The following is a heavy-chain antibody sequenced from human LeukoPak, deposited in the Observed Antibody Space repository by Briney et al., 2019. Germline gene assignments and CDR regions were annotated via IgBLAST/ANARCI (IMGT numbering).Heavy chain of an antibody. CDR3: AKFGRFVRQQQLVDFDY. Sequence: GGSLRLSCAASGFTFSSYAMSWVRQAPGKGLEWVSAISGSGGSTYYADSVKGRFTISRDNSKNTLYLQMNSLRAEDTAVYYCAKFGRFVRQQQLVDFDYWGQGTLVTVPS. J-gene: IGHJ4*02. CDR1: GFTFSSYA. V-gene: IGHV3-23*01. D-gene: IGHD6-13*01. CDR2: ISGSGGST.